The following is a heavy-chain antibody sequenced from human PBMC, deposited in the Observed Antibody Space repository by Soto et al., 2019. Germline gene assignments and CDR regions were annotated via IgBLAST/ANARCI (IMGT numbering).Heavy chain of an antibody. CDR1: GYTFTSYA. CDR3: ARVTPENDAFDI. Sequence: ASVKVSCKASGYTFTSYAMHWVRQAPGQRLEWMGWINAGNGNTKYSQKFQGRVTITRDTSTSTAYMELRSLRSDDTAVYYCARVTPENDAFDIWGQGTMVTVSS. CDR2: INAGNGNT. J-gene: IGHJ3*02. V-gene: IGHV1-3*01.